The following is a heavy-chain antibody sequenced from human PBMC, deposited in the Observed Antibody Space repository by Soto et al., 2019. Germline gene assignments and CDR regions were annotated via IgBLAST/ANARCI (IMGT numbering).Heavy chain of an antibody. CDR1: GYTFTSYG. CDR3: ARDPRYYDFWSGYPRYYGMDV. J-gene: IGHJ6*02. D-gene: IGHD3-3*01. Sequence: QVQLVQSGAEVKKPGASVKVSCKASGYTFTSYGLSWVRPAPGQGLEWMGWISAYNGNTNCAQKLQGRVTMTTDTSTNTAYMELRSLRSDDTVVYYCARDPRYYDFWSGYPRYYGMDVWGQGTTVTVSS. CDR2: ISAYNGNT. V-gene: IGHV1-18*04.